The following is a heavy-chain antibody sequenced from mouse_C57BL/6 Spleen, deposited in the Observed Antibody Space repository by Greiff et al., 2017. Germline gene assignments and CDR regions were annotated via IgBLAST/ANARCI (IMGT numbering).Heavy chain of an antibody. CDR1: GFTFSDYY. V-gene: IGHV5-16*01. Sequence: EVMLVESEGGLVQPGSSMKLSCTASGFTFSDYYMAWVRQVPEKGLEWVANCNYDGSSTYYLDSLKSRFIISRDNAKKILYLQMSSLKSEDTATYYCAREELGRRYFDYWGQGTTLTVSS. J-gene: IGHJ2*01. D-gene: IGHD4-1*01. CDR3: AREELGRRYFDY. CDR2: CNYDGSST.